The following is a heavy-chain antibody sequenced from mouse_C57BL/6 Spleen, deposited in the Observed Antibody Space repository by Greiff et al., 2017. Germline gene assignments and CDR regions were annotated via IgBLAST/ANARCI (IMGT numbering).Heavy chain of an antibody. J-gene: IGHJ4*01. D-gene: IGHD3-3*01. CDR2: IDPETGGT. CDR3: TRTGTGDAMDY. CDR1: GYTFTDYE. V-gene: IGHV1-15*01. Sequence: QVQLQQSGAELVRPGASVTLSCKASGYTFTDYEMHWVKQTPVHGLEWIGAIDPETGGTAYNQKFKGKAILTADKSSSTAYMELRSLTSEDSAVYYCTRTGTGDAMDYWGQGTSGTVSS.